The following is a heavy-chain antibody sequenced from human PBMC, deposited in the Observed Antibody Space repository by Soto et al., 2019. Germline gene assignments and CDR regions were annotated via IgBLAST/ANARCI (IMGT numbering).Heavy chain of an antibody. D-gene: IGHD3-10*01. J-gene: IGHJ3*02. CDR2: ISSSSSYI. CDR1: GFTFSSYS. CDR3: ARDSGAIQDDAFDI. V-gene: IGHV3-21*01. Sequence: TGGSLRLSCAASGFTFSSYSMNWVRQAPGKGLEWVSSISSSSSYIYYADSVKGRFTISRDNAKNSLYLQMNSLRAEDTAVYYCARDSGAIQDDAFDIWGQGTMVTVSS.